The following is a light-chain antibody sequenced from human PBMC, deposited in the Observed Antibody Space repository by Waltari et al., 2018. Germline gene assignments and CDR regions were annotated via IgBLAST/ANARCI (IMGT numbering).Light chain of an antibody. V-gene: IGKV3-20*01. Sequence: EIVLTQSTGNMSLSPGVGVTLSCRASQSVRGTYLAWYQQKPGQAPRLLIYGASNRATGTPHRFSGSGSGTFFTLTITGLEPEDFAVYYCQHYGTSYTFGQGTKLEI. CDR2: GAS. CDR3: QHYGTSYT. J-gene: IGKJ2*01. CDR1: QSVRGTY.